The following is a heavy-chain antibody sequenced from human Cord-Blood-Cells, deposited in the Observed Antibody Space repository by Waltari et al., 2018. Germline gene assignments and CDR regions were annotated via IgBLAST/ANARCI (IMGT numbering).Heavy chain of an antibody. CDR2: ISSSSSYI. J-gene: IGHJ4*02. CDR1: GFTFSSYS. Sequence: EVQLVESGGGLVKPGGSLRLSCAASGFTFSSYSMNWVRQAPGKGLEWVSSISSSSSYIYYADSVKGRFTISRDNAKNSLYLQMNSLRAEDTAVYYCARDIRTAYYFDYWGQGTLVTVSS. CDR3: ARDIRTAYYFDY. D-gene: IGHD2-21*02. V-gene: IGHV3-21*01.